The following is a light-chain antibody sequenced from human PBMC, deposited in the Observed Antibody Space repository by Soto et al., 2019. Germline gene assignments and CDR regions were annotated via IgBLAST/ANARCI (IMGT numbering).Light chain of an antibody. CDR1: QSVLYSSNNKDY. CDR2: WAS. Sequence: DIVMTQSPDSLAVSLGERATINCKSSQSVLYSSNNKDYLAWYQQKPGQPPKLLIYWASSRESGVPDRFSGSGSGTDFTLTISSLRAEDVALYYCQQYYRTPVTFGGGTKVEIK. V-gene: IGKV4-1*01. J-gene: IGKJ4*01. CDR3: QQYYRTPVT.